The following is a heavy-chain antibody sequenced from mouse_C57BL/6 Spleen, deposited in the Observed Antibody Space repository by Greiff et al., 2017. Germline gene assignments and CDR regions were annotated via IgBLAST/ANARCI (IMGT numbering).Heavy chain of an antibody. CDR1: GFSLTSYG. Sequence: VKLVESGPGLVAPSQSLSITCTVSGFSLTSYGVDWVRQPPGKGLEWLGVIWGVGSTNYNSALMSRLSISKDNSKSQVFLKMNSLQTDDTAMYYCAKERGSSGYDYAMDYWGQGTSVTVSS. V-gene: IGHV2-9*01. CDR3: AKERGSSGYDYAMDY. J-gene: IGHJ4*01. D-gene: IGHD3-2*02. CDR2: IWGVGST.